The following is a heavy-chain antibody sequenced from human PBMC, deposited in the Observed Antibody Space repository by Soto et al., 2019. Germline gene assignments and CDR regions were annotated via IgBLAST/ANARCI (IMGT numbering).Heavy chain of an antibody. Sequence: GGSLRLSCAASGFTFSSYSMNWVRQAPGKGLEWVSSISSSSSYIYYADSVKGRFTISRDNAKNSLYLQMNSLRAEDTAVYYCARGLPLRDSSTVTIPRWFDPWGQGTLVTVSS. CDR2: ISSSSSYI. J-gene: IGHJ5*02. D-gene: IGHD4-17*01. CDR1: GFTFSSYS. V-gene: IGHV3-21*01. CDR3: ARGLPLRDSSTVTIPRWFDP.